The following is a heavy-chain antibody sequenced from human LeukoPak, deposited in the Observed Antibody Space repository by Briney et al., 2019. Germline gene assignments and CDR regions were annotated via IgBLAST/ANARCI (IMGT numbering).Heavy chain of an antibody. D-gene: IGHD4-23*01. CDR3: IKQADGGTWFES. CDR2: IRSKANSDAT. CDR1: GFTFSGSA. V-gene: IGHV3-73*01. Sequence: PGGSLKPSCAASGFTFSGSAMHWVRQASGKGLEWVARIRSKANSDATEHPAPVRGRFSISRDDSQNTAYLQMNSLKTEDTAVYYCIKQADGGTWFESWGQGTVVTVSS. J-gene: IGHJ5*01.